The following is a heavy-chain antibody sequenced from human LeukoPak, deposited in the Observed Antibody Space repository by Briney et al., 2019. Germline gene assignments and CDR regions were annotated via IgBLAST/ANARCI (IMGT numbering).Heavy chain of an antibody. CDR1: GDSISSNSFY. Sequence: SETLSLTCTVSGDSISSNSFYWGWIRQPPGKGLEWIGSIYYSGSTYYNPSLKSRVTISLDTSKNQFSLDLTSVTAADTALYYCAKTWKGYNYGTFGYWGRGTLVTVSS. D-gene: IGHD5-18*01. J-gene: IGHJ4*02. CDR2: IYYSGST. V-gene: IGHV4-39*07. CDR3: AKTWKGYNYGTFGY.